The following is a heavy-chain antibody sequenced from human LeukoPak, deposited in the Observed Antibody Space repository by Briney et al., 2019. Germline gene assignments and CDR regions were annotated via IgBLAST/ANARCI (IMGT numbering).Heavy chain of an antibody. V-gene: IGHV4-59*08. CDR1: GDSISSYY. D-gene: IGHD3-9*01. CDR3: ARQGYDILTGYIDAFDI. Sequence: PSETLSLTCTVSGDSISSYYWSWIRQPPGKGLEWIGYISYSGSTNYNPSLKSRVTISIDTSKNQFSLKLRPVTAADTAIYYCARQGYDILTGYIDAFDIWGQGTMVTVSS. CDR2: ISYSGST. J-gene: IGHJ3*02.